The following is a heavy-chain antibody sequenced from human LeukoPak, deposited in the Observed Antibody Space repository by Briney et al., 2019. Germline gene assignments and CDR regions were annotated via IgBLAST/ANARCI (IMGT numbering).Heavy chain of an antibody. D-gene: IGHD4/OR15-4a*01. J-gene: IGHJ4*02. V-gene: IGHV3-7*01. CDR2: IKQGGSEK. CDR3: ARGPPYGDRSDFLEY. Sequence: GGSLRLSCAASGFTFSNHWMSYVRQAPGKGLEWVADIKQGGSEKYYVESVKGRFTISRDDGKNSLYLQMNSLRAEDTAVYYCARGPPYGDRSDFLEYWGQGIRVTVST. CDR1: GFTFSNHW.